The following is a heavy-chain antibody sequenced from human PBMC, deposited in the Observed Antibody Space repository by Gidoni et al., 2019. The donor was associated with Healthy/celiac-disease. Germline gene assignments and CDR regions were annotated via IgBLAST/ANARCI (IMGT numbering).Heavy chain of an antibody. D-gene: IGHD4-17*01. CDR1: GYTFPSYG. J-gene: IGHJ4*02. CDR2: IRAYNGNT. V-gene: IGHV1-18*01. Sequence: QVQLVQSGAEVKKTGAAVKVSCKASGYTFPSYGIGWVRHAPGQGLEWMGWIRAYNGNTNYAQKLQGIVTMTTDTSTSTAYMELRSLSSDDTAVYYCARVTHDYGGNDYWGQGTLVTVSS. CDR3: ARVTHDYGGNDY.